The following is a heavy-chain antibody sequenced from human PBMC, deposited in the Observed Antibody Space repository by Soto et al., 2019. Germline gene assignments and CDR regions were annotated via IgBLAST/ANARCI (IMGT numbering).Heavy chain of an antibody. Sequence: QVQLGQSGAEVKQPGASVKVSCKASGYTFTGYYIHWVRQAPGQGLEWVGWINPNTGGTNYAQKFQVWVTMARDTAIYTAYMELSTLKSDDTAAYYCARGGSQRHYYPAIEVGGQGTTVTASS. CDR2: INPNTGGT. V-gene: IGHV1-2*04. CDR3: ARGGSQRHYYPAIEV. D-gene: IGHD1-1*01. J-gene: IGHJ6*02. CDR1: GYTFTGYY.